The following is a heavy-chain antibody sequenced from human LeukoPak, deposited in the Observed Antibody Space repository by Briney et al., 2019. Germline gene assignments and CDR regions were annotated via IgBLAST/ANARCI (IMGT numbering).Heavy chain of an antibody. V-gene: IGHV3-7*01. CDR2: IKQDGSEK. D-gene: IGHD6-13*01. J-gene: IGHJ4*02. Sequence: PGGSLRLSCAASGFTFSDYYMSWVRQAPGKGLEWVANIKQDGSEKYYVDSVKGRFTISRDNAKNSLYLQMNSLRAEDTAVYYCAKESNRYSSSWIDYWGQGTLVTVSS. CDR1: GFTFSDYY. CDR3: AKESNRYSSSWIDY.